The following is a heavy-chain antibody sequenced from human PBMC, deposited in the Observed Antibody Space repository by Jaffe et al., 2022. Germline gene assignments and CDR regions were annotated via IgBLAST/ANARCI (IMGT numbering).Heavy chain of an antibody. D-gene: IGHD6-19*01. CDR3: ARPSSGWCTHFDY. J-gene: IGHJ4*02. CDR2: IYHSGST. Sequence: QVQLQESGPGLVKPSETLSLTCAVSGYSISSGYYWGWIRQPPGKGLEWIGSIYHSGSTYYNPSLKSRVTISVDTSKNQFSLKLSSVTAADTAVYYCARPSSGWCTHFDYWGQGTLVTVSS. CDR1: GYSISSGYY. V-gene: IGHV4-38-2*01.